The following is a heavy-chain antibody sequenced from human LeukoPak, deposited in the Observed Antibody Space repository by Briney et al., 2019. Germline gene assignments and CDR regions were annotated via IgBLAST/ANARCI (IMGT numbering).Heavy chain of an antibody. J-gene: IGHJ4*02. CDR1: GYTFTSYY. CDR2: IIPILGIA. V-gene: IGHV1-69*02. D-gene: IGHD2-2*01. CDR3: ARTSYCSSTSCYRGY. Sequence: SVKVSCKASGYTFTSYYMHWVRQAPGQGLEWMGRIIPILGIANYAQKFQGRVTITAGKSTSTAYMELSSLRSEDTAVYYCARTSYCSSTSCYRGYWGQGTLVTVSS.